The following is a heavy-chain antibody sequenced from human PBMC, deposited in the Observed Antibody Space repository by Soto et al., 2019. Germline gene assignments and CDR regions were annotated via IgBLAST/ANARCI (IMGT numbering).Heavy chain of an antibody. CDR1: GFTFSSYA. CDR2: ISYDGSNK. V-gene: IGHV3-30-3*01. CDR3: ARSALNYFDP. Sequence: GGSLRLSSAASGFTFSSYAMHWVRQAPGKGLEWVAVISYDGSNKYYADSVKGRFTISRDNSKNTLYLQMNSLRAEDTAVYYCARSALNYFDPWGQGTLVTVSS. D-gene: IGHD4-4*01. J-gene: IGHJ5*02.